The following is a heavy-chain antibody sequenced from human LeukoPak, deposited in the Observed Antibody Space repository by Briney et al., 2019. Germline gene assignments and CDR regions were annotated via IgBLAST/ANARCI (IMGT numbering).Heavy chain of an antibody. Sequence: GRSLRLSCAASGFTFDDYAMHWVRQAPGKGLEWVSGISWNSGSIGYADSVKGRFTISRDNAKSSLYLQMNSLRAEDTALYYCAKDKRSATLYYFDYWGQGTLVTVSS. CDR1: GFTFDDYA. CDR3: AKDKRSATLYYFDY. D-gene: IGHD6-25*01. V-gene: IGHV3-9*01. J-gene: IGHJ4*02. CDR2: ISWNSGSI.